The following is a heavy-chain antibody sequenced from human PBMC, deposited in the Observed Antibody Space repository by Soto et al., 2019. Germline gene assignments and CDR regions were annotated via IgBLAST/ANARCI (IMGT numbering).Heavy chain of an antibody. CDR1: GFTFSSYA. Sequence: GGSLRLSCAASGFTFSSYAMSWVRQAPGKGLEWVSAISGSGGSTYYADSVKGRFTISRDNSKNTLYLQMNSLRAEDTAVYYCATFSVGIAARLEGRYFDYWGQGTLVTVSS. CDR3: ATFSVGIAARLEGRYFDY. J-gene: IGHJ4*02. D-gene: IGHD6-6*01. V-gene: IGHV3-23*01. CDR2: ISGSGGST.